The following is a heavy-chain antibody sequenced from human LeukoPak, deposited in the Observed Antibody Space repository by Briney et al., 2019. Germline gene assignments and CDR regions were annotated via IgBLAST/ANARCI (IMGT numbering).Heavy chain of an antibody. Sequence: PGGSLRLSCAASGFTFSSYAMTWVRQAPEKGLEWVSAINHNGVSTYYADSVKGRFTISRDNSKNTLYLQMNSLRAEDTAVYYCAKAGYACSSTSCFSNYYMDVWGKGTTVTVSS. J-gene: IGHJ6*03. V-gene: IGHV3-23*01. CDR2: INHNGVST. CDR3: AKAGYACSSTSCFSNYYMDV. CDR1: GFTFSSYA. D-gene: IGHD2-2*01.